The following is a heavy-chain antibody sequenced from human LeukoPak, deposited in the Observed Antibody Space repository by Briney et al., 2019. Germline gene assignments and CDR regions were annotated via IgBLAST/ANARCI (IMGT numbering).Heavy chain of an antibody. Sequence: SETLSLTCTLSRVSISSYYWSWIRQPPGKGLEWIGYIYYSGSTNYNPSLESRVTISVDTSKNQFSLRLSSVTAADTAVYFCASKSERFLETGAFDIWGQGTMVTVSS. V-gene: IGHV4-59*01. CDR3: ASKSERFLETGAFDI. D-gene: IGHD3-3*01. CDR1: RVSISSYY. J-gene: IGHJ3*02. CDR2: IYYSGST.